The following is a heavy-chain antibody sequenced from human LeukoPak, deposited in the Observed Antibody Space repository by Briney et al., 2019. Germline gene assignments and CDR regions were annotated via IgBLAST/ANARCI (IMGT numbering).Heavy chain of an antibody. V-gene: IGHV3-30-3*01. Sequence: GGSLRLSCAASGFTFGTYAMHWVRQAPGKGLEWMAVISDDGNNQYYADSVKGRFSISRDNSRNTMYLQTSSLRAEDTAVYYCGREEGMDRGRPIPPIDYWGQGTLVTVSS. CDR3: GREEGMDRGRPIPPIDY. D-gene: IGHD3-10*01. CDR1: GFTFGTYA. J-gene: IGHJ4*02. CDR2: ISDDGNNQ.